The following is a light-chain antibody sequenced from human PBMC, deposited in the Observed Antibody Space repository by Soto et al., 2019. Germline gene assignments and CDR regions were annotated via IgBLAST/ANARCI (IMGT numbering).Light chain of an antibody. CDR3: SSYTTISTYV. CDR2: DVR. V-gene: IGLV2-14*01. J-gene: IGLJ1*01. CDR1: SSDVGGYNY. Sequence: QSALTQPASGSGSPGQSITISCTGTSSDVGGYNYVSWYQQHPGKAPKLMIYDVRNRPSGVSNRFSGSKSVNTASLTISGLQAEDEADYYCSSYTTISTYVFGTGTKVTVL.